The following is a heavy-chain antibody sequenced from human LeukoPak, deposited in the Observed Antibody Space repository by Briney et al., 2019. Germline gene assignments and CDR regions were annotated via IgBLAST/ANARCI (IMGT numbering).Heavy chain of an antibody. J-gene: IGHJ3*02. CDR3: AKVTNYYDLYGAFHI. V-gene: IGHV3-30*18. Sequence: GGSLRLSCAASGFTFSSYDMHWVRQAPGKGLEWVAVISHDGSNKYYADCVKGRFTISRDNSKNTLYLQMNSLRAEDTAVYHCAKVTNYYDLYGAFHIWGQGTMVTVSS. D-gene: IGHD3-22*01. CDR1: GFTFSSYD. CDR2: ISHDGSNK.